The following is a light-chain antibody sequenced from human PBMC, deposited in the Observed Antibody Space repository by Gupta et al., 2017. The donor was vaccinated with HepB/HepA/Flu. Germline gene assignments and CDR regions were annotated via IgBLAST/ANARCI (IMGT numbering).Light chain of an antibody. CDR1: KIERKS. Sequence: YVLTQPPSVSLAPGKTANITCGGNKIERKSVHWYQQKPGQAPVLGGYDDSDRPSRIPERFSGSNSGDTATLNISRVEAGDEADDYCQVWDSDTDQVIFGGGTKLTVL. J-gene: IGLJ2*01. V-gene: IGLV3-21*03. CDR2: DDS. CDR3: QVWDSDTDQVI.